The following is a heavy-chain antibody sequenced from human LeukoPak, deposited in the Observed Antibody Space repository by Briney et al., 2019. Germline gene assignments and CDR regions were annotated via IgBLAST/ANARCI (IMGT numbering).Heavy chain of an antibody. CDR3: AKDRGIVLMVYAPPYGMDV. D-gene: IGHD2-8*01. CDR1: GFTSSSYG. CDR2: ISYDGSNK. Sequence: PGRSLRLSCAASGFTSSSYGMHWVRQAPGKGLEWVAVISYDGSNKYYADSVKGRFTISRDNSKNTLYLQMNSLRAEDTAVYYCAKDRGIVLMVYAPPYGMDVWGQGTTVTVSS. J-gene: IGHJ6*02. V-gene: IGHV3-30*18.